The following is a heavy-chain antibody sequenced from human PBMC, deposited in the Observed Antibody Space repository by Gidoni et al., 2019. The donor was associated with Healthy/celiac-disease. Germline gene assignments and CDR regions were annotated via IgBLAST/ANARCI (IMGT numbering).Heavy chain of an antibody. J-gene: IGHJ4*02. CDR1: GFAFDDYA. CDR3: AKSPSTTVNGGFDY. V-gene: IGHV3-9*01. D-gene: IGHD4-4*01. Sequence: EVQLVESGGGLVQPGRSLRLSCAASGFAFDDYAMHWVRQAPGKGLEWVSGISWNSGSIGYADSVKGRFTISRDNAKNSLYLQMNSLRAEDTALYYCAKSPSTTVNGGFDYWGQGTLVTVSS. CDR2: ISWNSGSI.